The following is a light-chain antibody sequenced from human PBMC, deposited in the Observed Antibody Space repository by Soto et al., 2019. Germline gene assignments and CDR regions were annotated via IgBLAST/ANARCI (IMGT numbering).Light chain of an antibody. CDR1: QAVNTR. V-gene: IGKV3-11*01. CDR3: KQRQSWPRT. CDR2: LTS. Sequence: EIVLTQSPATLSAFPGDRVTLSCRASQAVNTRLAWYQHKPGQAPRLLIYLTSNRAAGVPSRFSAWGSETDFTLTISDVQPEDFAVYYCKQRQSWPRTFGQGTKVDI. J-gene: IGKJ1*01.